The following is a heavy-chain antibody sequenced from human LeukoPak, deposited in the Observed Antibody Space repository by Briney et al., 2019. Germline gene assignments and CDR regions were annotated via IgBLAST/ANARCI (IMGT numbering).Heavy chain of an antibody. V-gene: IGHV4-34*01. Sequence: SETLSLTCAVYGGSFSGYYWSWIRQPPGKGLEWIGEINHSGSTYYNPSLKSRVTISVDTSKNQFSLKLSSVTAADTAVYYCARGEVGYCSSTSCYHRYYYYGMDVWGQGTTVTVSS. J-gene: IGHJ6*02. CDR1: GGSFSGYY. D-gene: IGHD2-2*01. CDR3: ARGEVGYCSSTSCYHRYYYYGMDV. CDR2: INHSGST.